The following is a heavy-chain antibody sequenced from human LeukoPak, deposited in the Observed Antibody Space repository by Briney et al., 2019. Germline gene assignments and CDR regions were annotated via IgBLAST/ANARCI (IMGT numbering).Heavy chain of an antibody. CDR1: GGSISSYY. V-gene: IGHV4-59*01. D-gene: IGHD3-10*01. Sequence: PSETLSLTCTVSGGSISSYYWSWIRQPPGKGGEGRGYIYYSGSTNYNPSLKSRGTISVDTSKNQFSLKLSSLTAADTAVYYCARARRLGSGTGFDYWGQGTLVTVSS. J-gene: IGHJ4*02. CDR2: IYYSGST. CDR3: ARARRLGSGTGFDY.